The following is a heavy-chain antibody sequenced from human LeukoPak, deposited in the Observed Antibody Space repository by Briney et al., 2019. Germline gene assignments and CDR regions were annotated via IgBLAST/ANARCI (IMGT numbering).Heavy chain of an antibody. Sequence: GGSLRLSCAASGFTFDDYGMSWVRHAPGKGLEWVSAIRDSGSSTHYADSVKGRFTTSRDNSKNTLFLQMNSLRAEDTAIYYCAKYGPQDSGSSHFDYWGQGALVTVSS. CDR3: AKYGPQDSGSSHFDY. D-gene: IGHD1-26*01. J-gene: IGHJ4*02. V-gene: IGHV3-23*01. CDR2: IRDSGSST. CDR1: GFTFDDYG.